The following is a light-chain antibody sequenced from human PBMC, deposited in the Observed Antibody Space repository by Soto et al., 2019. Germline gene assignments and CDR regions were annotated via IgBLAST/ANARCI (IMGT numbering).Light chain of an antibody. CDR2: EVS. CDR1: SSDVGSYNY. V-gene: IGLV2-14*01. CDR3: SSYTSISTRV. J-gene: IGLJ3*02. Sequence: QSALTPPASVSGSPGQSITISCTGTSSDVGSYNYVSWYQQHPGNAPKLMIYEVSNRPSGVSNRFSGSKSGNTASLTISGLQAEDEANYYCSSYTSISTRVFGGGTKLTVL.